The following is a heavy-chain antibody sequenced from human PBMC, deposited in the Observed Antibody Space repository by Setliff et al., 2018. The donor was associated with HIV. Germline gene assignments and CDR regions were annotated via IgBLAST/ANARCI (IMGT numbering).Heavy chain of an antibody. V-gene: IGHV3-7*03. CDR1: GFSIATNW. CDR3: AGPYFFTY. D-gene: IGHD1-26*01. CDR2: INQEGTEK. J-gene: IGHJ4*02. Sequence: LRLSCDVSGFSIATNWMTWVRQAPGKGLEWVANINQEGTEKYYVGSVKGRFTISRDNYKNSYYLQMDSLRAEDTAVYYCAGPYFFTYWGQGTLVTVSS.